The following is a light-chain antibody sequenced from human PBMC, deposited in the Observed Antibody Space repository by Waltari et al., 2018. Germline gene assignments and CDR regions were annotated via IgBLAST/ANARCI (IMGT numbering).Light chain of an antibody. CDR1: QSVGDW. V-gene: IGKV1-5*03. Sequence: DIQMTQSPSILSASVGDIVTITCRASQSVGDWLAWYQQKPGEVPKLRIYKASKLESGVPPRFSGSGSGTEFTLTISSLQPVDFATYYCQQYQSSSNTFGQGTKLDIK. CDR3: QQYQSSSNT. J-gene: IGKJ2*01. CDR2: KAS.